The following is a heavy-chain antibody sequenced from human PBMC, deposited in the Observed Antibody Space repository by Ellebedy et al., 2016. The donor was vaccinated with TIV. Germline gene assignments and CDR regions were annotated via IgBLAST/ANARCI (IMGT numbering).Heavy chain of an antibody. D-gene: IGHD1-26*01. Sequence: MPSETLSLTCTVSGGSISSGGYYWSWIRQHPGKGLEWIGYIYYSGSTYYNPSLKSRVTISVDTSKNQFSLKLSSVTAADTAVYYCARAPEKWELPDYWGQGTLVTVSS. J-gene: IGHJ4*02. CDR2: IYYSGST. CDR1: GGSISSGGYY. CDR3: ARAPEKWELPDY. V-gene: IGHV4-30-4*08.